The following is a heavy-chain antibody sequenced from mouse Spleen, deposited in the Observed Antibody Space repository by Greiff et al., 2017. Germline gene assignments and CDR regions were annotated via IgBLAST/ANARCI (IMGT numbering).Heavy chain of an antibody. CDR3: ARHEEYGEYVNYVDY. CDR2: FYPGSGSI. J-gene: IGHJ2*01. D-gene: IGHD2-13*01. V-gene: IGHV1-62-2*01. CDR1: GYTFTVYP. Sequence: VQLQQSGAELVKPGASVKLSCKASGYTFTVYPIHWVKQRSGQGHAWIGLFYPGSGSITYNEKFKDKATLTADKSSSTVYMELSRLTSEDSGVYFCARHEEYGEYVNYVDYWGQGTTLTVTS.